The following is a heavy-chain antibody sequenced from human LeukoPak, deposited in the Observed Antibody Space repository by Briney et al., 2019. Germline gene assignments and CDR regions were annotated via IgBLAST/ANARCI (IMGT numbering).Heavy chain of an antibody. CDR2: IRSKTDGGTT. Sequence: GGSLXXSXXXXXXXFSNAWMHWVRQAPGKGLEWVGRIRSKTDGGTTKGRFTISRDDSKTTLYLQMNSLKTEDTAVYYCTAYGLDYWGQGTLVTVSS. CDR1: XXXFSNAW. CDR3: TAYGLDY. D-gene: IGHD4-17*01. J-gene: IGHJ4*02. V-gene: IGHV3-15*01.